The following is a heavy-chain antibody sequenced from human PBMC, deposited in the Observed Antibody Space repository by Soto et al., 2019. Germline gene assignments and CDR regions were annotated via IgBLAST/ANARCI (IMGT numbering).Heavy chain of an antibody. CDR3: ARSAIPRGGWFRP. Sequence: PSETLSLTCIVSHDSLSTYYWNWIRQPAGKGLEWIGRIYASGSTNYNPSLKSRVTMSVDTSKNQFSLKMISVTAADTAIYYCARSAIPRGGWFRPWGQGVLVTVSS. CDR1: HDSLSTYY. J-gene: IGHJ5*02. V-gene: IGHV4-4*07. D-gene: IGHD2-21*01. CDR2: IYASGST.